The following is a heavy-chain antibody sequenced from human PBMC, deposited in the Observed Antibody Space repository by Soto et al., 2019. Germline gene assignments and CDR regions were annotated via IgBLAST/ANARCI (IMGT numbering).Heavy chain of an antibody. CDR2: IYYSGST. CDR3: ARASPDYYGSGSYAVFPKYCMDV. V-gene: IGHV4-59*01. D-gene: IGHD3-10*01. CDR1: GGSISSYY. Sequence: QVQLQESGPGLVKPSETLSLTCTVSGGSISSYYWSWIRQPPGKGLEWIGYIYYSGSTNYNPSLKSRVTISVDTSKNQFSLKLSFVTAADTAVYYCARASPDYYGSGSYAVFPKYCMDVWGQGTTVTVSS. J-gene: IGHJ6*02.